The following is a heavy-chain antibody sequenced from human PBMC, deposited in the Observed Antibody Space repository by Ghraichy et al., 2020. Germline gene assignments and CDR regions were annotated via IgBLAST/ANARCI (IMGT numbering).Heavy chain of an antibody. CDR3: ARDQGNYYGSGSYGFDY. V-gene: IGHV1-69*13. CDR1: GANFSSYA. J-gene: IGHJ4*02. CDR2: IIPIFGTA. D-gene: IGHD3-10*01. Sequence: SVKVSCKACGANFSSYATREERQAPGQGLEWKGGIIPIFGTANYAQKFQGRVTITADESTSTAYMELSSLRSEDTAVYYCARDQGNYYGSGSYGFDYWGQGTLVTVSS.